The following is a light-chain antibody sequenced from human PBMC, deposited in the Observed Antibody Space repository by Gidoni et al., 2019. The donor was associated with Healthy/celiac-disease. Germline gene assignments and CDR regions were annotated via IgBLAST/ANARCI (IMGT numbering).Light chain of an antibody. CDR1: SSDVGSYNF. CDR3: CSYAGSTTYV. CDR2: EVS. J-gene: IGLJ1*01. Sequence: QSALTHPPPLSWSPRRSITISCTGTSSDVGSYNFVSWYHQHPGKAPKLMIYEVSKRPSGVSDRFSGSKSDSTASLTISGLQAEDEADYYCCSYAGSTTYVFGTGTKVTVL. V-gene: IGLV2-23*02.